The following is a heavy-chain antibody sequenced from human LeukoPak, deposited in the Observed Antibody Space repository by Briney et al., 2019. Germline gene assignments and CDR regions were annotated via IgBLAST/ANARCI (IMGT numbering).Heavy chain of an antibody. CDR1: GFTFDNYA. D-gene: IGHD2/OR15-2a*01. Sequence: PGGSLRLSCAASGFTFDNYAMSWVRQAPGTGLEWVSAINEDGHRTYYAGSATGRFTISRDNSKSTLFLQMDSLRAEDTAVYYCAKEGDDAVVPTSMADFWGQGALVTVSS. V-gene: IGHV3-23*01. CDR2: INEDGHRT. CDR3: AKEGDDAVVPTSMADF. J-gene: IGHJ4*02.